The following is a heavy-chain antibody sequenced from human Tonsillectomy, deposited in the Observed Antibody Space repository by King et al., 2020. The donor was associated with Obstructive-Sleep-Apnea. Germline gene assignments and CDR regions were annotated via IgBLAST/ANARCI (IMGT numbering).Heavy chain of an antibody. J-gene: IGHJ4*02. CDR1: GFIFRGHY. D-gene: IGHD3-3*01. V-gene: IGHV3-7*01. Sequence: VQLVESGGGLVQPGGSLRLSCVASGFIFRGHYMSWGRHAPGTGLGWVAKIKPDGRDKIYVDSVKGRFSISRDNAKNSLFLQMNSLRGEDTAMYYCSKEEWYRFDFWGQGTLVTVSS. CDR2: IKPDGRDK. CDR3: SKEEWYRFDF.